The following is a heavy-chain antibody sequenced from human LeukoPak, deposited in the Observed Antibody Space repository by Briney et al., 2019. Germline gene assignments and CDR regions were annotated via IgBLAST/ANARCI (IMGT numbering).Heavy chain of an antibody. J-gene: IGHJ4*02. CDR2: IYYSGST. CDR1: GGSISSSSYY. V-gene: IGHV4-39*07. CDR3: ARGRMTTVKN. D-gene: IGHD4-17*01. Sequence: SESLSLTCTVSGGSISSSSYYWGWIRQPPGKGLEWIGSIYYSGSTYYNPSLKSRVTISVDTSKNQFSLKLSSVTAADTAVYYCARGRMTTVKNWGQGTLVTVSS.